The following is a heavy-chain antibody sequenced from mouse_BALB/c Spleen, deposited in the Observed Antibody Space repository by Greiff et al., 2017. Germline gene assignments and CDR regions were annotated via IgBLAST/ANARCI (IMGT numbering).Heavy chain of an antibody. CDR3: TRGPYGGAMDY. J-gene: IGHJ4*01. CDR1: GFTFSNYW. D-gene: IGHD1-1*01. Sequence: EVHLVESGGGLVQPGGSMKLSCVASGFTFSNYWMNWVRQSPEKGLEWVAEIRLKSNNYATHYAESVKGRFTISRDDSKSSVYLQMNNLRAEDTGIYYCTRGPYGGAMDYWGQGTSVTVSS. CDR2: IRLKSNNYAT. V-gene: IGHV6-6*02.